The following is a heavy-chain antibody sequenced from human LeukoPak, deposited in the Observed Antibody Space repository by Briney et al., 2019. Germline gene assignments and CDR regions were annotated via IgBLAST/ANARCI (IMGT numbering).Heavy chain of an antibody. V-gene: IGHV1-69*13. CDR3: ARDREQGYCSGGSCYSYNWFDP. Sequence: SVKVSCKASGYTFTSYDISWVRQAPGQGLEWMGGIIPIFGTANYAQKSQGRVTITADESTSTAYMELSSLRSEDTAVYYCARDREQGYCSGGSCYSYNWFDPWGQGTLVTVSS. J-gene: IGHJ5*02. CDR1: GYTFTSYD. D-gene: IGHD2-15*01. CDR2: IIPIFGTA.